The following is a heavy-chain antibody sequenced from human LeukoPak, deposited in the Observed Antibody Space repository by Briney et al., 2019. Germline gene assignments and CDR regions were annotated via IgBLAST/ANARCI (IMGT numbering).Heavy chain of an antibody. V-gene: IGHV1-46*01. Sequence: ASVKVSCKASGYTFSNYYMHWVRQAPGQGLEWMGIINPSGGSTSYAQKFQGRVTMTRDTSISTAYMELSRLRSDDTAVYYCARALAFPYGSGSYYQENWFDPWGQGTLVTVSS. CDR2: INPSGGST. J-gene: IGHJ5*02. CDR1: GYTFSNYY. CDR3: ARALAFPYGSGSYYQENWFDP. D-gene: IGHD3-10*01.